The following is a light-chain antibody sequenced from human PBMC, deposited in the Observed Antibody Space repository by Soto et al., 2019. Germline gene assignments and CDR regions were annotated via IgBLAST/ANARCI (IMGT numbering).Light chain of an antibody. V-gene: IGLV2-23*03. CDR2: EGS. CDR1: SSDVGSYNL. J-gene: IGLJ2*01. CDR3: WSYSGSKPFVV. Sequence: QSALTQPASVSGSPGQSITISCTGTSSDVGSYNLVSWYQQHPGKAPKLMIYEGSKRPSGVSNRFSGSKSGNTASLTISGLQGEDGGDYYSWSYSGSKPFVVFGGGTKLTVL.